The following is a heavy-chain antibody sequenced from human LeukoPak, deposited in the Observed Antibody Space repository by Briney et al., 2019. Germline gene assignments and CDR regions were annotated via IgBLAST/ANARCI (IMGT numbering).Heavy chain of an antibody. D-gene: IGHD3-22*01. CDR2: ISGSGGGT. Sequence: PGGSLRLSCAASGFTFTNYAMNWVRQAPGKGLECVSSISGSGGGTYYADSVKGRFTISRDNSKNTLYLQMNSLRAEDTAVYYCASNNGYYYDSSGYLHYWGQGTLVTVSS. V-gene: IGHV3-23*01. CDR1: GFTFTNYA. CDR3: ASNNGYYYDSSGYLHY. J-gene: IGHJ4*02.